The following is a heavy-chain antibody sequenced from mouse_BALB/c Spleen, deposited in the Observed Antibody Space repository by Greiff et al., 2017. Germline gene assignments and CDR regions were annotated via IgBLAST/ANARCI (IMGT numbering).Heavy chain of an antibody. CDR1: GDSITSGY. D-gene: IGHD1-1*01. Sequence: EVMLVESGPSLVKPSQTLSLTCSVTGDSITSGYWNWIRKFPGNKLEYMGYISYSGSTYYNPSLKSRISITRDTSKNQYYLQLNSVTTEDTATYYCARGYGSSSAWFAYWGQGTLVTVSA. CDR2: ISYSGST. J-gene: IGHJ3*01. V-gene: IGHV3-8*02. CDR3: ARGYGSSSAWFAY.